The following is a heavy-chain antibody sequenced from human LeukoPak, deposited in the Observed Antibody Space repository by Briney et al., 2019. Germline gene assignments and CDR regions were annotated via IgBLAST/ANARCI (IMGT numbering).Heavy chain of an antibody. J-gene: IGHJ4*02. Sequence: SETLSLTCTVSGGSISNYYWSWIRQPPGKGLEWIGCIYYSGSTNYNPSLRSRVTISVDTSKNQFSLKLSSVTAADTAVYYCAREQVATISYYFDYWGQGTLVTVSS. D-gene: IGHD2-15*01. V-gene: IGHV4-59*01. CDR2: IYYSGST. CDR1: GGSISNYY. CDR3: AREQVATISYYFDY.